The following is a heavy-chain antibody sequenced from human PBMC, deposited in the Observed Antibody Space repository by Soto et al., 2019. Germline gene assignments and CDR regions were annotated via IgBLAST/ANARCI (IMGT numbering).Heavy chain of an antibody. J-gene: IGHJ4*02. V-gene: IGHV4-39*01. CDR1: GGSISSSSYY. Sequence: QLQLQESGPGLVKPSETLSLTCTVSGGSISSSSYYWGWIRQPPGKGLEWIGGIYYSASTYYNPSLKSRGTISVDTSKTRFHLKLSSVTAADTAVDYCARAPRYTWNDEGWYWGQGNLVTVSS. CDR3: ARAPRYTWNDEGWY. D-gene: IGHD1-1*01. CDR2: IYYSAST.